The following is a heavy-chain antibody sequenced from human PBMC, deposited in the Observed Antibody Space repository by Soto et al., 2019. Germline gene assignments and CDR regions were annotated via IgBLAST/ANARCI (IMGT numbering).Heavy chain of an antibody. CDR1: GFTFSSYG. J-gene: IGHJ4*02. CDR3: ARVLVEPTVGDYFDY. V-gene: IGHV3-30*03. D-gene: IGHD4-17*01. CDR2: ISYDGSNK. Sequence: GGSLRLSCAASGFTFSSYGMHWVRQAPGKGLEWVAVISYDGSNKYYADSVKGRFTISRDNSKNTLYLQMNSLRAEDTAVYYCARVLVEPTVGDYFDYWGQGTLVTVPQ.